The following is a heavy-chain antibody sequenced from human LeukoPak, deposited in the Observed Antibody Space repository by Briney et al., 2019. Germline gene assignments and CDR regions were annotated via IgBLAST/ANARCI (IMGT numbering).Heavy chain of an antibody. CDR1: GFTFNNYA. D-gene: IGHD3-9*01. CDR2: ISGSGGST. Sequence: GGSLRLSCAASGFTFNNYAMNWVRQAPGKGLEWVSAISGSGGSTYYADSVKGRFTISRDNSKNTLYLQMNSLRAEDTAVYYCAKLHYDILTGYGEPYYFDYWGQGTLVTVSS. V-gene: IGHV3-23*01. J-gene: IGHJ4*02. CDR3: AKLHYDILTGYGEPYYFDY.